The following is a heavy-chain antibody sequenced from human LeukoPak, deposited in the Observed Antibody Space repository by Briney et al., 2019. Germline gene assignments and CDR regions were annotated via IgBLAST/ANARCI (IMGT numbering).Heavy chain of an antibody. D-gene: IGHD4-17*01. CDR2: IYHSGST. Sequence: ASETLSLTCAVSGCSISSGGYSWGWIRQPPGKGLEWIGYIYHSGSTYYNPSLKSRVTISVDRSKNQFSLKLSSVTAADTAVYYCARREYGAFDYWGQGTLVTVSS. V-gene: IGHV4-30-2*01. CDR1: GCSISSGGYS. CDR3: ARREYGAFDY. J-gene: IGHJ4*02.